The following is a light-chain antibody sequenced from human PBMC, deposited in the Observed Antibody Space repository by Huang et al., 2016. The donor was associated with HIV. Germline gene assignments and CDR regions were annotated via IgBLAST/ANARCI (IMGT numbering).Light chain of an antibody. CDR3: QQYNSWPPLYT. CDR2: GAS. Sequence: EIVMTQSPATLSVSPGERATLSCRASESVSSNLAWYQQKPGQAPRLLIHGASTRATGIPARFSGSGSGIEFTLAISSLQSEDFAIYYCQQYNSWPPLYTFGQGTKLEIK. J-gene: IGKJ2*01. V-gene: IGKV3-15*01. CDR1: ESVSSN.